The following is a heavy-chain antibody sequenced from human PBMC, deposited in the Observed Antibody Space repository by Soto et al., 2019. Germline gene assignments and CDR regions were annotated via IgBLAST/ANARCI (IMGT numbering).Heavy chain of an antibody. CDR3: ARQCDFWSGYYFRAEKDWYFGL. Sequence: QVRLVQSGAEVKKPGASVKVSCKASGYTFTSYGIIWVRQAPGQGLEWMGWISAYNGNTNYAQKLQGRVTMTTDTSTSTAYMELRSLRSDDTAVYYCARQCDFWSGYYFRAEKDWYFGLWGRGTLVTVSS. J-gene: IGHJ2*01. CDR1: GYTFTSYG. CDR2: ISAYNGNT. V-gene: IGHV1-18*01. D-gene: IGHD3-3*01.